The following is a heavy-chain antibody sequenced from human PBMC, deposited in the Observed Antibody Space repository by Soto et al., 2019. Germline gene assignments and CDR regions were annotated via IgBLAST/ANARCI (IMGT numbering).Heavy chain of an antibody. V-gene: IGHV3-21*01. CDR1: GFTFSRVS. J-gene: IGHJ4*02. CDR2: ISSGSSDT. Sequence: GGSLRLSCEASGFTFSRVSMSWVRQVPGKGLEWVASISSGSSDTWYADSVKGRFIISRDNAQNSLFLQMNTLRPEDTAMYYCARVAYWGPGTQVTVSS. CDR3: ARVAY.